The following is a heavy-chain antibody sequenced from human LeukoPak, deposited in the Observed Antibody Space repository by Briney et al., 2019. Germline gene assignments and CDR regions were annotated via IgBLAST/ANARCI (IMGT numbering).Heavy chain of an antibody. Sequence: GRSLRLSCAASGFTFSSYATHWVRQAPGKGLEWVAVISYDGSNKYYADSVKGRFTISRDNSKNSLYLQMNSLRAEDTAVYHCARSREMATIVDWGQGTLVTVSS. D-gene: IGHD5-24*01. V-gene: IGHV3-30-3*01. CDR1: GFTFSSYA. CDR3: ARSREMATIVD. CDR2: ISYDGSNK. J-gene: IGHJ4*02.